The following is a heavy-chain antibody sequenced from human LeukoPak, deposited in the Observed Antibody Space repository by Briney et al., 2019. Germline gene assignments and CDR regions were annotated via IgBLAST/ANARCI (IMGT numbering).Heavy chain of an antibody. CDR1: GGSFSGYY. CDR3: ACGIGWDAFDI. D-gene: IGHD3-16*02. V-gene: IGHV4-34*01. Sequence: PSETLSLTCAVYGGSFSGYYWSWIRQPPGKGLEWIGEINHSGSTNYNPSLKSRVTISVDTSKNQFSLKLSSVTAADTAVYYCACGIGWDAFDIWGQGTMVTVSS. CDR2: INHSGST. J-gene: IGHJ3*02.